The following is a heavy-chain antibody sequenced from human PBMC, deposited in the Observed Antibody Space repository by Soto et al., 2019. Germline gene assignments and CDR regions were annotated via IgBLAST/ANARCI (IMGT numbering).Heavy chain of an antibody. CDR3: AREDSSRVIDY. Sequence: GRSLRLSCAASGFTLSSSWMSWVRQAPGKGLEWVANIKQDGSEKYYVDSVKGRFTISRDNAKNSLYLQMNSLRAEDTAVYYCAREDSSRVIDYWRQGSLVTVSS. CDR2: IKQDGSEK. J-gene: IGHJ4*01. V-gene: IGHV3-7*01. CDR1: GFTLSSSW. D-gene: IGHD6-19*01.